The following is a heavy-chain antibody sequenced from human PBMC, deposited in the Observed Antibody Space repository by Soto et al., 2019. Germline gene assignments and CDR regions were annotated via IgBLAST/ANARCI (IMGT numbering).Heavy chain of an antibody. D-gene: IGHD3-3*01. J-gene: IGHJ6*02. CDR2: IIPIFGTA. CDR1: GGTFSSYA. V-gene: IGHV1-69*01. Sequence: QVQLVQSGAEVKKPGSSVKVSCKASGGTFSSYAISWVRQAPGQGLEWMGGIIPIFGTANYAQKFQGRVTINADEYTSTAYMELSSLRSEDTAVYYCARHTRSYDFWSGYYQDYYYYGMDVWGQGTTVTVSS. CDR3: ARHTRSYDFWSGYYQDYYYYGMDV.